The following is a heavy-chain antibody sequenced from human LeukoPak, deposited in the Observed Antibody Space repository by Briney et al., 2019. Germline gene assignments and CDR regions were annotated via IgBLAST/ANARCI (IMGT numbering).Heavy chain of an antibody. CDR3: ARVSCSSTSCPNGY. D-gene: IGHD2-2*01. V-gene: IGHV1-18*04. J-gene: IGHJ4*02. Sequence: ASVKVSCKASGYTFTSYYMHWVRQAPGQGLEWMGWISAYNGNTNYAQKLQGRVTMTTDTSTSTAYMELRSLRSDDTAVYYCARVSCSSTSCPNGYWGQGTLVTVSS. CDR2: ISAYNGNT. CDR1: GYTFTSYY.